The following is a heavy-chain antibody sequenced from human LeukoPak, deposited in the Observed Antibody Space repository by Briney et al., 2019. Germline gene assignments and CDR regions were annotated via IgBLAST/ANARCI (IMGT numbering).Heavy chain of an antibody. J-gene: IGHJ3*02. D-gene: IGHD2/OR15-2a*01. CDR1: GYTFTNYG. CDR2: ISGFNGNI. Sequence: RASVKVSCKASGYTFTNYGISWVRQAPGQGLEWMGWISGFNGNINHAQNFQGRVTMTTDTSTSTAYMELRSLRSDDTAVYFCARVPNQYCTSRCYYTAFDIWGQGTMVTVSS. V-gene: IGHV1-18*01. CDR3: ARVPNQYCTSRCYYTAFDI.